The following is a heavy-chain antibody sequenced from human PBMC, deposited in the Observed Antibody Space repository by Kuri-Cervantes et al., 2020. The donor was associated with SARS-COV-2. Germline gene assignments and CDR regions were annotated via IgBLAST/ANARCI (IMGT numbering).Heavy chain of an antibody. Sequence: SETLSLTCTVSGGSISSSSYYWGWIRQPPGKGLEWIGYIYHSGSTYYNPSLKSRVTISVDRSKNQFSLKLSSVTAADTAVYYCARDLGLTTGELEWYYWGQGTLVTVSS. D-gene: IGHD3-3*01. J-gene: IGHJ4*02. CDR3: ARDLGLTTGELEWYY. CDR1: GGSISSSSYY. V-gene: IGHV4-39*07. CDR2: IYHSGST.